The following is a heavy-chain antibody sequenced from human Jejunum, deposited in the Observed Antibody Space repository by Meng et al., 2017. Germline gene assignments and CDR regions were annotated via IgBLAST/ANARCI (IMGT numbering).Heavy chain of an antibody. J-gene: IGHJ4*02. CDR2: IYTSGGT. CDR3: ARRFEY. CDR1: GGSISSGSYY. Sequence: SETLSLTCTVSGGSISSGSYYWSWIRQPAGKGLEWIGRIYTSGGTDYNPSLKSRVTISVDTSKNEFSLELSSVTAADTAVYYCARRFEYWGPGTLVTVSS. V-gene: IGHV4-61*02.